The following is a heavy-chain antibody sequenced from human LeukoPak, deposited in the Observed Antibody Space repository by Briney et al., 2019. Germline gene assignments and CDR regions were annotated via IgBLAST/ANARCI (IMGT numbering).Heavy chain of an antibody. Sequence: HPGGSLRLSCAASGFTFSSYGMHWVRQAPGKGLEWVAFISYDGSNKYYADSVKGRFTISRDNSKNTLYLEMNSLRGEDTAVYYCAREHHCSGGSCYFDAYYFDYWGQGTLVTVSS. CDR3: AREHHCSGGSCYFDAYYFDY. D-gene: IGHD2-15*01. J-gene: IGHJ4*02. CDR1: GFTFSSYG. V-gene: IGHV3-30*19. CDR2: ISYDGSNK.